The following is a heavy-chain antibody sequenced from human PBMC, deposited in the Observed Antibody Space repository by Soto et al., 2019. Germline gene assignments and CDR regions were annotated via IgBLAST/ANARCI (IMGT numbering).Heavy chain of an antibody. CDR2: ISGSGGST. CDR1: GFTFSSSA. J-gene: IGHJ4*02. Sequence: GGSLRLSXAASGFTFSSSAMSWVRQAPGKGLEWVSAISGSGGSTYYADSVKGRFTISRDNSKNTLYLQMNSLRAEDTAVYYCAKVGSSSWLHLDYWGQGTLVTVSS. V-gene: IGHV3-23*01. D-gene: IGHD6-13*01. CDR3: AKVGSSSWLHLDY.